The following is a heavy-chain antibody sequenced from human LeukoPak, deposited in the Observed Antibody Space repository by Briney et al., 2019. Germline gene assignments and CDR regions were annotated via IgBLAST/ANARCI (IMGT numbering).Heavy chain of an antibody. CDR3: ASNHGSGWYVGEY. V-gene: IGHV3-48*02. CDR2: ISSRSSAI. D-gene: IGHD6-19*01. J-gene: IGHJ4*02. Sequence: QPGGSLRLSCAASGFTFSRYWMHWVRQAPGKGLVWVSYISSRSSAIYYADSVKGRFTISRDNAENSLSLQMNSLRDEDTAVYLCASNHGSGWYVGEYWGQGILVTVSS. CDR1: GFTFSRYW.